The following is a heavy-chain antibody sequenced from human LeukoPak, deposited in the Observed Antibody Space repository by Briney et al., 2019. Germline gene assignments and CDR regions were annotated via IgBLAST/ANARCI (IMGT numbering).Heavy chain of an antibody. V-gene: IGHV3-33*01. CDR2: IWYDGNSV. D-gene: IGHD2/OR15-2a*01. CDR3: VRDRTYYGDY. CDR1: GFTFSHCG. J-gene: IGHJ4*02. Sequence: GMSLRLSCAASGFTFSHCGFHWVRQAPGKGLEWVGVIWYDGNSVYYADAVKGRFTISRDNSKNTVYLQMNSLRAEDTAVYYCVRDRTYYGDYWGQGTQVTVSS.